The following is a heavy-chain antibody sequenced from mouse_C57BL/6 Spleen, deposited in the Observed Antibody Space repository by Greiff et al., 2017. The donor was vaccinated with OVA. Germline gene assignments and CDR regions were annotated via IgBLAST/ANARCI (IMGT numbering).Heavy chain of an antibody. CDR3: ARVVAPSYWYFDV. V-gene: IGHV1-72*01. CDR1: GYTFTSYG. J-gene: IGHJ1*03. Sequence: QVQLQQPGAELVKPGASVKLSCKASGYTFTSYGMHWVKQRPGRGLEWIGRIDPNSGGTKYNEKFKSKATLTVDKPSSTAYMQISSLTSEDSAVYYCARVVAPSYWYFDVLGTGTTVTVSS. D-gene: IGHD1-1*01. CDR2: IDPNSGGT.